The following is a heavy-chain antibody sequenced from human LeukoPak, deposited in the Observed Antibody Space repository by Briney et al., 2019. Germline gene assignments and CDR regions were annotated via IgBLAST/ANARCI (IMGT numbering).Heavy chain of an antibody. J-gene: IGHJ3*02. V-gene: IGHV3-7*01. CDR3: AREKDYYDSSGYYFSTARAFDI. CDR2: IKQDGSEK. CDR1: GFTFSRYW. Sequence: GGSLRLSCAASGFTFSRYWMTWVRQAPGKGLEWVANIKQDGSEKYYVDSVKGRFTISRDNSKNTLYLQMNSLRAEDTAVYYCAREKDYYDSSGYYFSTARAFDIWGQGTMVTVSS. D-gene: IGHD3-22*01.